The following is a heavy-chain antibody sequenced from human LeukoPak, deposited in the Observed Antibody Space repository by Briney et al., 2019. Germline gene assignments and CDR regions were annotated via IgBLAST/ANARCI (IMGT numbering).Heavy chain of an antibody. CDR2: INPNSGGT. CDR1: GYTFSGSY. D-gene: IGHD2-8*01. CDR3: ARSAEHCNNGVCFTDYYMDV. V-gene: IGHV1-2*06. J-gene: IGHJ6*03. Sequence: GASVKVSCKTSGYTFSGSYIHWVRQAPGQGLEWMGRINPNSGGTNYAQNFHGRVTMTRDTSITTAYMELSSLTSDDTAVYFCARSAEHCNNGVCFTDYYMDVWGKGTTVTVSS.